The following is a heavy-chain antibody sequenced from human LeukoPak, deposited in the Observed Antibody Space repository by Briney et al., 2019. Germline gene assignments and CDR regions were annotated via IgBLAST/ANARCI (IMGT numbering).Heavy chain of an antibody. V-gene: IGHV1-3*01. D-gene: IGHD4-17*01. CDR2: INAGNGNT. Sequence: ASVKVSCKASGYTFTSYAMHWARQAPGQRLEWMGWINAGNGNTKYSQKFQGRVTITRDTSASTAYMELSSLRSEDTAVYYCARAGLYGDYFDYWGQGTLVTVSS. CDR3: ARAGLYGDYFDY. CDR1: GYTFTSYA. J-gene: IGHJ4*02.